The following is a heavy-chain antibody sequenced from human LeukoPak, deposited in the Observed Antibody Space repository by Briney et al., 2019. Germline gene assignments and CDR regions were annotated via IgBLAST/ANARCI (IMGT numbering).Heavy chain of an antibody. CDR2: ISYDGSNK. Sequence: GRSLRLSCAASGFTFSSYAMHWVRQAPGKGLEWVAVISYDGSNKYYADSVKGRFTISRDNSKNTLYLQMNSLRAEDTAVYYCARDQGYYYGMDVWGQGTTVTVSS. J-gene: IGHJ6*02. V-gene: IGHV3-30*04. CDR3: ARDQGYYYGMDV. CDR1: GFTFSSYA.